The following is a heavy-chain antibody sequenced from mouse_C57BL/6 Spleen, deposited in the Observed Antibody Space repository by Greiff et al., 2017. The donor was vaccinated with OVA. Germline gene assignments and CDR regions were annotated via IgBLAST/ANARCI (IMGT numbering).Heavy chain of an antibody. J-gene: IGHJ4*01. D-gene: IGHD2-1*01. CDR1: GYTFTSYW. CDR2: IDPSDSET. V-gene: IGHV1-52*01. CDR3: ARERNYYGNYEEAMDY. Sequence: QVQLQQPGAELVRPGSSVKLSCKASGYTFTSYWMHWVKQRPIQGLEWIGNIDPSDSETHYNQKFKDKATLTADKSSSTAYMQLSSLTSEDSAVYYCARERNYYGNYEEAMDYWGQGASVTVSS.